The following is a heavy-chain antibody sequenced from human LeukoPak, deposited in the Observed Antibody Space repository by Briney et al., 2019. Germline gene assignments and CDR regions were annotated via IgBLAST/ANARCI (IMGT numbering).Heavy chain of an antibody. CDR3: ARGPYYDILTGYENAFDI. CDR2: MNPNSGNT. J-gene: IGHJ3*02. Sequence: ASVKVSCKASGYTFTSYDINWVRQATGQGLEWTGWMNPNSGNTGYAQKFQGRVTMTRNTSISTAYMELSSLRSEDTAVYYCARGPYYDILTGYENAFDIWGQGTMVTVSS. V-gene: IGHV1-8*01. CDR1: GYTFTSYD. D-gene: IGHD3-9*01.